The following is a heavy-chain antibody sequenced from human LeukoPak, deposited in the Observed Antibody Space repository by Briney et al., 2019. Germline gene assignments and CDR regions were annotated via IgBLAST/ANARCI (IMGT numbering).Heavy chain of an antibody. Sequence: ASVKVSCKASGYTFTGYYMHWVRQAPGQGLEWMGWINPNSGGTNYAQKFQGRVTMTRDTSISTAYMELSRLGSDDTAVYYCARDTIAAAGTGFDPWGQGTLVTVSS. CDR1: GYTFTGYY. V-gene: IGHV1-2*02. CDR3: ARDTIAAAGTGFDP. D-gene: IGHD6-13*01. CDR2: INPNSGGT. J-gene: IGHJ5*02.